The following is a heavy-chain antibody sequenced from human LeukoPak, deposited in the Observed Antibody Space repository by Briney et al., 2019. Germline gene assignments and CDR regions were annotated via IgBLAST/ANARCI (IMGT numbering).Heavy chain of an antibody. CDR3: ARTVSGYDSLYYYYYMDV. CDR1: GGSISSYS. J-gene: IGHJ6*03. V-gene: IGHV4-59*01. CDR2: INNSGYT. D-gene: IGHD5-12*01. Sequence: SETLSLTCTVSGGSISSYSWNWIRQPPGKGLEWIGYINNSGYTNNNPSLKSRVTISVDTSKHQFSLKLSSVTAADTAVYYCARTVSGYDSLYYYYYMDVGGKGTTVTISS.